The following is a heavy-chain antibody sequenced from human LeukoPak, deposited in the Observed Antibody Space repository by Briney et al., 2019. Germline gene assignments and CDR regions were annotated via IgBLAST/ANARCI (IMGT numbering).Heavy chain of an antibody. V-gene: IGHV4-59*08. CDR2: IYYSGST. J-gene: IGHJ4*02. Sequence: SETLSLTCTVSGGSISSYYWSWIRQPPGKGLEWIGYIYYSGSTNYNPSLKSRVTISVDTSKNQFSLKLSSVTAADTAVYYCARWDTAMVTLDYWGQGTLVTVSS. CDR3: ARWDTAMVTLDY. D-gene: IGHD5-18*01. CDR1: GGSISSYY.